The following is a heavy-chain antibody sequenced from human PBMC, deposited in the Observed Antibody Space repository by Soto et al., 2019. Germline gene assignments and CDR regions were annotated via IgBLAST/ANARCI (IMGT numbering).Heavy chain of an antibody. J-gene: IGHJ5*02. CDR1: GGSISSSSYY. Sequence: SETLSLTCTVSGGSISSSSYYWGWIRQPPGKGLEWIGSIYYSGSTYYNPSLKSRVTISVDTSKNQFSLKLSSVTAADTAVYYCARHSIAAAGGRWFDPWGQGTLVTVSS. V-gene: IGHV4-39*01. CDR2: IYYSGST. D-gene: IGHD6-13*01. CDR3: ARHSIAAAGGRWFDP.